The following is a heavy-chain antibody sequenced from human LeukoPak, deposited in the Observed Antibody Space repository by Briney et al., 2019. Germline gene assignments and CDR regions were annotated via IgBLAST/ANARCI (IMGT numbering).Heavy chain of an antibody. Sequence: SGGSLRLSCAASGFTFSGYAMSWVRQAPGKGLEWVANIKDGGREDIYVKSVKGRFAISRDDAKSTLYLQMDSLRGDDTALYYCARDNGGYFDTWGRGTPVTVSS. CDR3: ARDNGGYFDT. J-gene: IGHJ5*02. D-gene: IGHD1-1*01. V-gene: IGHV3-7*03. CDR1: GFTFSGYA. CDR2: IKDGGRED.